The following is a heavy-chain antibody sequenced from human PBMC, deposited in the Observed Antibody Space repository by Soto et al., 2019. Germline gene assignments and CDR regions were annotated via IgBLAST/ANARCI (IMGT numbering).Heavy chain of an antibody. CDR1: GFTFSDYY. V-gene: IGHV3-11*01. CDR3: AKHGQRARYCSGGSCYDWFDP. D-gene: IGHD2-15*01. CDR2: ISISGDII. J-gene: IGHJ5*02. Sequence: GGSLRLSCAASGFTFSDYYMSWIRQAPGKGLEWVSYISISGDIIYYADSVKGRFTTSRDNAKNSLYLQMNSLRAEDTAVYYCAKHGQRARYCSGGSCYDWFDPWGQGTLVTVSS.